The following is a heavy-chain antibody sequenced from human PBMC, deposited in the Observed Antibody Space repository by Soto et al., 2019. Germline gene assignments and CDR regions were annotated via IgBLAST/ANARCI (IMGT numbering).Heavy chain of an antibody. V-gene: IGHV3-30*18. CDR3: AKVSTYSNGWSVAQCDY. CDR1: GFTFSGSG. J-gene: IGHJ4*02. CDR2: ISSDGSGK. Sequence: QVQLVESGGGVVQPGRSLRLSCAASGFTFSGSGMHWVRQAPGKGLEWVAVISSDGSGKYYADSVKGRFTISRDSSEITMYLQMNSLRAEDTAVYYCAKVSTYSNGWSVAQCDYWGQGTLVTVSA. D-gene: IGHD6-19*01.